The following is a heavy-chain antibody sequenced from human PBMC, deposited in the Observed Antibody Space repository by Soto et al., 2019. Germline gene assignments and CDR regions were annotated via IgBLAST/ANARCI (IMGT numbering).Heavy chain of an antibody. CDR1: GFTFSDYY. Sequence: PGGSLRLSCAASGFTFSDYYMSWIRQAPGKGLEWVSYISSSSSYTNYADSVKGRFTISSDNAKNSLYLQMNSLRAEATAVYYCGSIIDTYSCGMWGRGNMVTASS. D-gene: IGHD2-15*01. V-gene: IGHV3-11*06. J-gene: IGHJ4*02. CDR3: GSIIDTYSCGM. CDR2: ISSSSSYT.